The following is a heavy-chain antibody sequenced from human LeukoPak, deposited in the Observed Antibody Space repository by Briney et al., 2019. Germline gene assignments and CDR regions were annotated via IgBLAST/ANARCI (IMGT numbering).Heavy chain of an antibody. CDR2: IYYSGST. D-gene: IGHD3-22*01. CDR3: ARDDSSGYYLDY. CDR1: GGSISSYY. V-gene: IGHV4-59*12. Sequence: SETLSLTCTVSGGSISSYYWSWIRQPPGKGLEWIGYIYYSGSTYYNPSLKSRVTISVDTSKNQFSLKLSSVTAADTAVYYCARDDSSGYYLDYWGQGTLVTVSS. J-gene: IGHJ4*02.